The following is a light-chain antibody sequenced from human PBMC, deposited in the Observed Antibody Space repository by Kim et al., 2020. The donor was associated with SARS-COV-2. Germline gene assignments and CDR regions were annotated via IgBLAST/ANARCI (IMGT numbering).Light chain of an antibody. CDR2: DVS. CDR3: QQYDNTLLT. CDR1: RSVSRDS. Sequence: LSPGERATLSCRASRSVSRDSLAWYQQKPGQAPRLLMYDVSSRATGVPDRFSGSGSGTDFTLTINRLAPEDSAVYFCQQYDNTLLTFGGGTKLEI. J-gene: IGKJ4*01. V-gene: IGKV3-20*01.